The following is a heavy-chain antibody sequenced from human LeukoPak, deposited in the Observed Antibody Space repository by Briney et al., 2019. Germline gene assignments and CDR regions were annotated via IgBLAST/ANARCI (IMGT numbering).Heavy chain of an antibody. D-gene: IGHD2-15*01. V-gene: IGHV4-34*01. CDR3: ARGPASGYCSGGSCYSDYYYYG. CDR2: INHSGST. J-gene: IGHJ6*01. CDR1: GGSFSGYY. Sequence: PSETLSLTCAVYGGSFSGYYWSWIRQPPGKGLEWIGEINHSGSTNYNPSLKSRVTISVDTSKNQFSLKLSSVTAADTAVYYCARGPASGYCSGGSCYSDYYYYG.